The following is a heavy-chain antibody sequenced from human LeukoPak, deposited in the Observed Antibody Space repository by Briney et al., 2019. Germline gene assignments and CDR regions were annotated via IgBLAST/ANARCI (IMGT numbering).Heavy chain of an antibody. CDR1: GFIFDDSL. CDR3: ARDIRGNYFDS. V-gene: IGHV3-43*01. Sequence: PGGSLRLSCVASGFIFDDSLMHWVRQAQGKGLEWISLINRDGSTPYYADSVKGRFTISRDNSKNSLFLQMNSLTPEDTDVYYCARDIRGNYFDSWGQGTLVTVSS. J-gene: IGHJ4*02. CDR2: INRDGSTP. D-gene: IGHD3-16*01.